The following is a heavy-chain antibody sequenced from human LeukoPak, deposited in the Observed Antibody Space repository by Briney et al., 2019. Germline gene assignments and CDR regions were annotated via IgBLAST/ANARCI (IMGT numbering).Heavy chain of an antibody. CDR3: AKQSAGSAAWYSLHYDF. V-gene: IGHV3-74*01. J-gene: IGHJ4*02. Sequence: GGSLRLSCSASGLTLSGYWMHWVRQIPGKGLVWVSRIDSDGSGTSYADSVKGRFTISRDNSKDTLYLQMNGLRAEDTAVYFCAKQSAGSAAWYSLHYDFWGQGTLVTVSS. D-gene: IGHD6-13*01. CDR2: IDSDGSGT. CDR1: GLTLSGYW.